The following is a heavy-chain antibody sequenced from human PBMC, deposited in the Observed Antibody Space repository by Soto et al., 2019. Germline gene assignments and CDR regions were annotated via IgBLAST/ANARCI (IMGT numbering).Heavy chain of an antibody. CDR1: GGSISSSSYY. Sequence: SETLSLTCTVSGGSISSSSYYWGWIRQPPGKGLEWIGSIYYSGSTYYNPSLKSRVTISVDTSKNQFSLKLSSVTAADTAVYYCARHALDYGSGSYYTETYYFDYWGQGTLVTVSS. J-gene: IGHJ4*02. CDR2: IYYSGST. V-gene: IGHV4-39*01. D-gene: IGHD3-10*01. CDR3: ARHALDYGSGSYYTETYYFDY.